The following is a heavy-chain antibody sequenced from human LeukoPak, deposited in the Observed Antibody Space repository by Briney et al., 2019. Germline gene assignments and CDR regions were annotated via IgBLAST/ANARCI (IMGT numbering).Heavy chain of an antibody. CDR3: ARGLRGWELLPHY. Sequence: PGGSLRLSCAASGFTFSSYWMSWVRQAPGKGLEWVANINQDGSERYHVDSVRGRFTISRDNAKNSLFLYINSLRAEDTAVYYCARGLRGWELLPHYWGQGTLVTVSS. V-gene: IGHV3-7*01. D-gene: IGHD2-15*01. J-gene: IGHJ4*02. CDR2: INQDGSER. CDR1: GFTFSSYW.